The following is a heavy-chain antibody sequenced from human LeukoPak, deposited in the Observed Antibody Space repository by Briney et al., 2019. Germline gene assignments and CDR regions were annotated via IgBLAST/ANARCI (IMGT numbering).Heavy chain of an antibody. CDR2: ISAYNGNT. CDR3: ARGKTVTTREDY. Sequence: ASVKVSCKASGYTLTSYGISWVRQAPGQGLEWMGWISAYNGNTNYAQKLQGRVTMTTDTSTSTAYMELRSLRPDDTAVYYCARGKTVTTREDYWGQGTLVTVSS. J-gene: IGHJ4*02. D-gene: IGHD4-11*01. CDR1: GYTLTSYG. V-gene: IGHV1-18*01.